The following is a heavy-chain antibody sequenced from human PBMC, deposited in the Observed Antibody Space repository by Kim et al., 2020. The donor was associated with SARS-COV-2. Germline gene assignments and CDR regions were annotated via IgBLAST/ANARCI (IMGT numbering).Heavy chain of an antibody. D-gene: IGHD6-13*01. CDR2: ISRSGGST. J-gene: IGHJ3*02. CDR1: GFTFSSYA. V-gene: IGHV3-23*01. CDR3: AKGRFGAAADPDAFDI. Sequence: GGSLRLSCAASGFTFSSYAMSWVRQAPGKGLEWVSAISRSGGSTYYADSVKGRFTISRDNSKNTLYLQMNSLRAEDTAVYYCAKGRFGAAADPDAFDIWGQGTMVTVSS.